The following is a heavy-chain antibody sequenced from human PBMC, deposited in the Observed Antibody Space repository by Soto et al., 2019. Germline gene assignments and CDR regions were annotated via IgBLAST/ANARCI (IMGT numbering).Heavy chain of an antibody. Sequence: PSETLSLTCTVSGGSVSTVSSYWSWIRQPPGKGLEWIGYFSYSGTTNYNPSLKSRVTISVDTSKNQFSLKLTSVTAADTAVYYCARDISDLWFDPWGQGTLVTVSS. CDR1: GGSVSTVSSY. J-gene: IGHJ5*02. CDR2: FSYSGTT. D-gene: IGHD2-21*01. CDR3: ARDISDLWFDP. V-gene: IGHV4-61*01.